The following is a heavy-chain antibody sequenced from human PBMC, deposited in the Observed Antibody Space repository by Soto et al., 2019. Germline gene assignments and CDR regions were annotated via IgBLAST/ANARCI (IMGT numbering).Heavy chain of an antibody. CDR3: ATHPYSSGWYC. CDR1: GFTFSSYC. D-gene: IGHD6-13*01. Sequence: GGSLRLSCAASGFTFSSYCMTCVRQAPGKGLEWVANIKQDGSEKYYVDSVKGRFTISRDNAKNSLYLQMNSLRAEDTAVYYCATHPYSSGWYCWGQGT. CDR2: IKQDGSEK. J-gene: IGHJ4*02. V-gene: IGHV3-7*02.